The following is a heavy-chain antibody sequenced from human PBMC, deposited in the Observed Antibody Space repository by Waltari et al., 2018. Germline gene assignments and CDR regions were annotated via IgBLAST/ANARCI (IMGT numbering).Heavy chain of an antibody. J-gene: IGHJ4*02. Sequence: QVQMVQSGAEVKKPGASVKVSCKVSGYNITELSMHWERRAPGKGLEWMGGFDPEDGETIYAQKFQGRVTMTEDTSTDTAYMELSSLRSEDTAVYYCATGPILWFGELPFDYWGQGTLVTVSS. D-gene: IGHD3-10*01. CDR3: ATGPILWFGELPFDY. CDR2: FDPEDGET. V-gene: IGHV1-24*01. CDR1: GYNITELS.